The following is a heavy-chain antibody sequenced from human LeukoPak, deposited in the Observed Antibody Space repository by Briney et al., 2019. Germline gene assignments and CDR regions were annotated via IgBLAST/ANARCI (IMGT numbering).Heavy chain of an antibody. J-gene: IGHJ5*02. CDR2: IYYSGST. CDR3: ARGANVVVVAPFDP. V-gene: IGHV4-59*01. Sequence: SETLSLTCTVSGGSISSYNWSWIRQPPGKGLEWIGYIYYSGSTNYNPSLKSRVTISVDTSKNQFSLKLSSVTAADTAVYYCARGANVVVVAPFDPWGQGTLVTVSS. D-gene: IGHD2-15*01. CDR1: GGSISSYN.